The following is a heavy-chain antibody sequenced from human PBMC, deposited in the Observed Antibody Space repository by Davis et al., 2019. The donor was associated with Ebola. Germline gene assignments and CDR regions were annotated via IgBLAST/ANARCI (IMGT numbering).Heavy chain of an antibody. V-gene: IGHV5-51*01. Sequence: GESLKLSCKGSGYSFTSYWIGWVRQMPGKRLEWLGIIYPGDSDTRYSPSFHGHVTISADKSISTAYLQWSSLKASDTAMYYCAKQTFAGYCSGGSRYCVAFDIWGQGTMVTVSS. D-gene: IGHD2-15*01. CDR3: AKQTFAGYCSGGSRYCVAFDI. CDR1: GYSFTSYW. CDR2: IYPGDSDT. J-gene: IGHJ3*02.